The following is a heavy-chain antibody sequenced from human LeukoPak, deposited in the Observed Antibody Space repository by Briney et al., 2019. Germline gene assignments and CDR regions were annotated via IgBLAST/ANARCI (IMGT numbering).Heavy chain of an antibody. V-gene: IGHV1-24*01. D-gene: IGHD3-22*01. CDR2: FDPEDGET. J-gene: IGHJ5*02. Sequence: ASVKVSCKVSGYTLTELSIHLVRQAPGKGLEWMGGFDPEDGETIYAQKFQGRVTMTEDTSTDTAYMELSSLRSEDTAVYYCATGPNYYDSASFDPWGQGTLVTVSS. CDR3: ATGPNYYDSASFDP. CDR1: GYTLTELS.